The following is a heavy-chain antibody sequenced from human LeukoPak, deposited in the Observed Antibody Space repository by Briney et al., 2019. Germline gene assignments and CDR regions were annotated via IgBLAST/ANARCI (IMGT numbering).Heavy chain of an antibody. Sequence: AGGSLRLSCAASGFTFSSYAMHWVRQAPGKGLEWVAVISYDGSNKYYADSVKGRFTISRDNSKNTLYLQMNSLRAEDTAVYYCAKDLNQGGELLLEGAFDIWGQGTMVTVSS. J-gene: IGHJ3*02. D-gene: IGHD1-26*01. CDR2: ISYDGSNK. CDR1: GFTFSSYA. V-gene: IGHV3-30-3*01. CDR3: AKDLNQGGELLLEGAFDI.